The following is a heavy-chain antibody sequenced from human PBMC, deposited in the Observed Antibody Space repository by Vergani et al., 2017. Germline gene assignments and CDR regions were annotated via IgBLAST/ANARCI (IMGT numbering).Heavy chain of an antibody. Sequence: EVQLVESGGGLVQPGGSLRLSCAASGFTVSSNYMSWVRQAPGKGLEWVANIKQDGSEKYYVDSVKGRFTISRDNSKNTLYLQMNSLRAEDTAVYYCASSVDNWNDLGYWGQGTLVTVSS. V-gene: IGHV3-7*03. D-gene: IGHD1-20*01. CDR3: ASSVDNWNDLGY. J-gene: IGHJ4*02. CDR1: GFTVSSNY. CDR2: IKQDGSEK.